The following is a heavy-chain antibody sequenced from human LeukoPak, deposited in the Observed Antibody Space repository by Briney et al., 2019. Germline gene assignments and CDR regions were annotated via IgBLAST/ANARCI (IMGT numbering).Heavy chain of an antibody. D-gene: IGHD3-10*01. Sequence: SLRLSCAASGFTYDDYAMHWVRHAPGKGLEWVSGISWNSNIIAYADAVKGRFTISRDNAKNSLYLQMNCLRAEDTALYYCTKDKWGGDYNNAFEYWGQGALVTVSS. CDR1: GFTYDDYA. V-gene: IGHV3-9*01. CDR3: TKDKWGGDYNNAFEY. J-gene: IGHJ4*02. CDR2: ISWNSNII.